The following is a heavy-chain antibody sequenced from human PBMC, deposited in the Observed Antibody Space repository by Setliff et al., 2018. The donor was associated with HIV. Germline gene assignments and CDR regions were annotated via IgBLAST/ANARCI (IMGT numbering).Heavy chain of an antibody. CDR3: VTDSKYDSSGYHYY. V-gene: IGHV3-15*07. CDR2: IKNEGDGETT. Sequence: GGSLRLSCAASGFSFTDARMNWVRQAPGKGLEWVGHIKNEGDGETTDYAAFVKGRFSISKDESKTTLFLQMNSLKSEDTAMYYCVTDSKYDSSGYHYYWGQGTLVTVSS. CDR1: GFSFTDAR. D-gene: IGHD3-22*01. J-gene: IGHJ4*02.